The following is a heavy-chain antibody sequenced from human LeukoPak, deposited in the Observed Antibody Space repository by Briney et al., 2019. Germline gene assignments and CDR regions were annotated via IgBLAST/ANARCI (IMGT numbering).Heavy chain of an antibody. CDR1: GGTFSSYA. CDR2: IIPIFATP. D-gene: IGHD3-9*01. Sequence: SVKVSCKASGGTFSSYAVSWVPQAPGQRLEWIGGIIPIFATPDYAQKFRGRVSITTDESTSTAYMEVSSLRSEDTALYYCARGPLYYDLSTGYPPSEMYYFDYWGQGTLVTVSS. CDR3: ARGPLYYDLSTGYPPSEMYYFDY. V-gene: IGHV1-69*05. J-gene: IGHJ4*02.